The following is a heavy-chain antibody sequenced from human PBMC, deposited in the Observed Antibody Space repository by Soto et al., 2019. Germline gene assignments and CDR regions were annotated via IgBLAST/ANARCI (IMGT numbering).Heavy chain of an antibody. J-gene: IGHJ6*02. V-gene: IGHV4-34*01. D-gene: IGHD3-3*01. CDR3: ARARFDSWSHIYYGLDV. CDR1: GGSFSGYS. Sequence: SETLSLTCAVYGGSFSGYSWTWLRQPPGKGLEWVGEINHSGTTDYNPALKSRVTMSADTSKNQFSLRMTSVTAADTAVYYCARARFDSWSHIYYGLDVWGQGTTVTVSS. CDR2: INHSGTT.